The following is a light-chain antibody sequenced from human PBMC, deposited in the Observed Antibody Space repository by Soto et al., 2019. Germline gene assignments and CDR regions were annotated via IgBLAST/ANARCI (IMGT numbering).Light chain of an antibody. CDR2: GAS. CDR3: QQHNNWPPIT. J-gene: IGKJ5*01. Sequence: EIVLTQSPATLSLSPGERATLSCRASQSVSSNLAWYQQKPGQAPRLLIYGASTRATGIPARFSGSGSGTDFTLTISRLEPEDFAVYYCQQHNNWPPITFGQGTRLEIK. V-gene: IGKV3-15*01. CDR1: QSVSSN.